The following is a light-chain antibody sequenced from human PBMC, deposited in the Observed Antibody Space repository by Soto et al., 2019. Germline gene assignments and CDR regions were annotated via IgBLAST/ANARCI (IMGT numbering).Light chain of an antibody. Sequence: DIQMTQSPSSLSASVGDRVTITCRASESIARHLNWYQQKPGKAPKLLIYAASSLQNGVPSRFRGGGSGTDFTFTINNLQPEDFATYFCQQTYSSLSITFGQGTRLEIK. CDR3: QQTYSSLSIT. CDR2: AAS. J-gene: IGKJ5*01. CDR1: ESIARH. V-gene: IGKV1-39*01.